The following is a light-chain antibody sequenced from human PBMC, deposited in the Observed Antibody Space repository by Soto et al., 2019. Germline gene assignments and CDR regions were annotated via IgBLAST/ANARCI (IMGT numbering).Light chain of an antibody. Sequence: EIMLTQSPATLSLSPGERATLSCRGSQSVRSHLVWYQQKPGQAPRLLIYEASNRATGIPARFSGSGSGTDFTLTISSLEPEDFAVYYCQQRSDWPITFGQGTRLEI. V-gene: IGKV3-11*01. CDR2: EAS. J-gene: IGKJ5*01. CDR3: QQRSDWPIT. CDR1: QSVRSH.